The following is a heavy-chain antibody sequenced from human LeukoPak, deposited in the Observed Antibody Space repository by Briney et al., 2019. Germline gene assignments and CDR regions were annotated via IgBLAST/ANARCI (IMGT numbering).Heavy chain of an antibody. J-gene: IGHJ5*02. D-gene: IGHD5-18*01. CDR1: GYTFTSYG. CDR3: AREKSRGYSYGRTNWFDP. CDR2: ISAYNGNT. Sequence: SVXVSCKASGYTFTSYGISWVRQAPGQGLEWMGWISAYNGNTNYAQKLQGRVTMTTDTSTSTAYMELRSLRSDDTAVYYCAREKSRGYSYGRTNWFDPWGQGTLVTVSS. V-gene: IGHV1-18*04.